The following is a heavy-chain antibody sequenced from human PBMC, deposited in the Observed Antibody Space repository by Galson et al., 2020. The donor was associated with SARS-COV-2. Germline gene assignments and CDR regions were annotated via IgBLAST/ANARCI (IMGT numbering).Heavy chain of an antibody. CDR2: MFHSGIT. V-gene: IGHV4-59*01. CDR1: GDSTSNYY. Sequence: SETLSLTCTVSGDSTSNYYWSWIRQPPGKGLERIGYMFHSGITNYNPALKSRVTMSVDTSKNQFSLRLTSVTAADTAVYYCARLYDHFYYYMDVWGKGTTATVSS. J-gene: IGHJ6*03. CDR3: ARLYDHFYYYMDV. D-gene: IGHD3-3*01.